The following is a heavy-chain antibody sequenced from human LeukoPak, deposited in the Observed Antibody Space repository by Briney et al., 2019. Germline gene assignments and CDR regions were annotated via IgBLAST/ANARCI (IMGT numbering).Heavy chain of an antibody. CDR2: VYYSGST. Sequence: SETLSLTCTVSGGSIGGYYGSWIRQPPGKGLEWIGYVYYSGSTNYNPSLKSRVTISVDTSKNQFSLKLSSVTAADTAVYYCARVITIFGVVTGWFDPWGQGTLVTVSS. D-gene: IGHD3-3*01. CDR3: ARVITIFGVVTGWFDP. CDR1: GGSIGGYY. J-gene: IGHJ5*02. V-gene: IGHV4-59*01.